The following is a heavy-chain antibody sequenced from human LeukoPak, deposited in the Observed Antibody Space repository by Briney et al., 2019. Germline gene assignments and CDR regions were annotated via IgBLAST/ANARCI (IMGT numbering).Heavy chain of an antibody. CDR3: AKVKTIFGVVSRPLDH. CDR1: GFPFSTYA. J-gene: IGHJ4*02. CDR2: ISGSGTTS. Sequence: PGGSLRLSCAASGFPFSTYAMSWVRQAPGEGLEWVSAISGSGTTSYHADSVKGRFTISRDNSKNTLYLQMSSLRAGDTAVYYCAKVKTIFGVVSRPLDHWGQGTLVTVSS. V-gene: IGHV3-23*01. D-gene: IGHD3-3*01.